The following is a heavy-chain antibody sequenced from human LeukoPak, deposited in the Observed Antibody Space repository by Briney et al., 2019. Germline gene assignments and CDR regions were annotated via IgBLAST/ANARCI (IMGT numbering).Heavy chain of an antibody. CDR2: IYHSGST. V-gene: IGHV4-30-2*01. J-gene: IGHJ5*02. Sequence: SQTLSLTCTVSVGSISSGGYYWSWIRQPPGKGLEWIGYIYHSGSTYYNPSLKSRVTISVDRSKNQFSLKLSSVTAADTAVYYWAGLTYYYDSSVYYWFDPWGQEPWSPSPQ. CDR3: AGLTYYYDSSVYYWFDP. D-gene: IGHD3-22*01. CDR1: VGSISSGGYY.